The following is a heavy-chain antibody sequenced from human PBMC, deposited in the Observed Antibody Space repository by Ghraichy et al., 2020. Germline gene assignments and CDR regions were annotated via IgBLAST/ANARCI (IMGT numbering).Heavy chain of an antibody. Sequence: SETLSLTCTVSGGSISSYYWNWIRQPPGKGLEWIGFIYYSGSTNYNSSLKSRVTISVDPSKNQFSLKLSSVTAADTDVYYCARDVVPSATKYGLDVWGQGTTVTVSS. J-gene: IGHJ6*02. CDR1: GGSISSYY. CDR3: ARDVVPSATKYGLDV. V-gene: IGHV4-59*01. CDR2: IYYSGST. D-gene: IGHD2-2*01.